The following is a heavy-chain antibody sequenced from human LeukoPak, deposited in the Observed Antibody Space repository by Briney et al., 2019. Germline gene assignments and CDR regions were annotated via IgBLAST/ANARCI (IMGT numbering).Heavy chain of an antibody. V-gene: IGHV1-18*01. J-gene: IGHJ4*02. CDR1: GYTFTSYG. D-gene: IGHD3-22*01. Sequence: VASVKVSCKASGYTFTSYGISWVRQAPGQGLEWMGWISAYNGNTNYAQKLQGRVTMTTDTSTSTAYMELRSLRSDDTAVYYCARGNQYDSSGPRVYWGQGTLVTVSS. CDR3: ARGNQYDSSGPRVY. CDR2: ISAYNGNT.